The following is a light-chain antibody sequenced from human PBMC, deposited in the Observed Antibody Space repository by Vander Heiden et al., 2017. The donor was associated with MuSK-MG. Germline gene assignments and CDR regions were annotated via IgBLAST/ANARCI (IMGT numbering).Light chain of an antibody. V-gene: IGKV3-15*01. CDR2: GAS. Sequence: EIVMTQSPATLSVSPGERATLSCRASQSVSSNLAWYQQKPGQAPRLLIYGASTRATGIPARFSGSAYGTEFTLTISSLQSEDFAVYYCQQDNNWPPYTFGQGTKLEIK. CDR3: QQDNNWPPYT. J-gene: IGKJ2*01. CDR1: QSVSSN.